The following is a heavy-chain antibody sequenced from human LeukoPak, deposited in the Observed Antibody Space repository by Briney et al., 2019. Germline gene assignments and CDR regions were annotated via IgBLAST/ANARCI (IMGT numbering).Heavy chain of an antibody. CDR2: IKQDGSEK. D-gene: IGHD3-3*01. V-gene: IGHV3-7*01. CDR3: AKDPSSPFGVVTYYFDY. J-gene: IGHJ4*02. CDR1: GFTFSSYW. Sequence: PGGSLRLSCADSGFTFSSYWMNWVRQAPGKGLEWVANIKQDGSEKYYVDSVKGRFTISRDNAKNSLYLQMNSLRAEDTAVYYCAKDPSSPFGVVTYYFDYWGQGTLVTVSS.